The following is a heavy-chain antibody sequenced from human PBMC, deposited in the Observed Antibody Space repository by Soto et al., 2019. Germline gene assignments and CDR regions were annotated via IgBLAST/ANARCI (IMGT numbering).Heavy chain of an antibody. CDR3: ARTKCSGGSCYSWSLDY. CDR2: RYYSEST. V-gene: IGHV4-31*02. CDR1: VGSITTGGYY. D-gene: IGHD2-15*01. J-gene: IGHJ4*02. Sequence: LSLTGTVYVGSITTGGYYWRWILQLPGKGLEWIGHRYYSESTYYNPSLKSRVSISLDTSKNQFSLKLSFVTAADTAMYYCARTKCSGGSCYSWSLDYWGQGTPVTVSS.